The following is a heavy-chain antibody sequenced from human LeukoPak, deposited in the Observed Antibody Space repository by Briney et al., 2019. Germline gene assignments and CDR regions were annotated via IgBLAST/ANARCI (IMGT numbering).Heavy chain of an antibody. Sequence: PGGSLRLSCAASGLTFSDYYMSWIRQAPRKGLEWVSYIISSGSTIYYADSVKGRFTISRDKAKNSLYLQMNSLRAEDTAVYYCARGGGGYEVRFDYWGRGTLVTVSS. J-gene: IGHJ4*02. D-gene: IGHD6-13*01. V-gene: IGHV3-11*01. CDR3: ARGGGGYEVRFDY. CDR2: IISSGSTI. CDR1: GLTFSDYY.